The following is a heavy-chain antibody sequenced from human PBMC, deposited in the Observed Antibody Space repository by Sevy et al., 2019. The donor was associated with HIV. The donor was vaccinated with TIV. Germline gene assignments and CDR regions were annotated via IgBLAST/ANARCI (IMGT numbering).Heavy chain of an antibody. CDR3: ARLGLGQWLVEKAIDY. V-gene: IGHV4-39*01. Sequence: SETLSLTCTVSGGSISSSSYYWGWIRQPPGKGLEWIGSIYYSGSTYYNPSLKRRVTISVDTSKNQFSLKLSSVTAADTAVYYCARLGLGQWLVEKAIDYWGQGTLVTVSS. D-gene: IGHD6-19*01. CDR1: GGSISSSSYY. J-gene: IGHJ4*02. CDR2: IYYSGST.